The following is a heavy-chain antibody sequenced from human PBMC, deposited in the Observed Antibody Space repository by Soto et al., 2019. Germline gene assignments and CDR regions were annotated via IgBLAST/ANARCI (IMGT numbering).Heavy chain of an antibody. J-gene: IGHJ6*02. Sequence: DVQLVESGGGLVQPGGSLRLSCGASGFTFRSYDMHWVRQATGKGLEWVSAIGTAGDTYYPGSVKGRFTISRENAKNTLYLQMNSLRVADTAVYSCARLGDYGDYGMDVWGQGTTVTVSS. CDR3: ARLGDYGDYGMDV. D-gene: IGHD4-17*01. CDR2: IGTAGDT. V-gene: IGHV3-13*01. CDR1: GFTFRSYD.